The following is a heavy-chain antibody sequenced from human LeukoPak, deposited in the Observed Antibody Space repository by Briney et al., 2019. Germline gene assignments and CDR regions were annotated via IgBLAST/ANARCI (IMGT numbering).Heavy chain of an antibody. CDR1: GGSISGYY. J-gene: IGHJ4*02. V-gene: IGHV4-59*08. CDR2: IYSSGST. Sequence: SSETLSLTCTVSGGSISGYYWTWIRQPPGKGLEWIGYIYSSGSTNYNPSLKSRVTISVDTSKNQFSLRLSSVTAADTAVYYFARHRYTSSSSYFDFWGQGTLVTVSS. CDR3: ARHRYTSSSSYFDF. D-gene: IGHD6-6*01.